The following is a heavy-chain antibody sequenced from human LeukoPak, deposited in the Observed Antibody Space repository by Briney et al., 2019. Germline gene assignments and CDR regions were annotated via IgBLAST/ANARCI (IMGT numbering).Heavy chain of an antibody. Sequence: GGSLRLSCAASGFTFSSYEMNWVRQAPGKGLEWVSYISSSGSTMYYADSVKGRFTISRDNAKNSLYLQMNSLRAEDTAVYYCATDPEYYYDSSGWGQGTLVTVSS. CDR3: ATDPEYYYDSSG. V-gene: IGHV3-48*03. CDR2: ISSSGSTM. D-gene: IGHD3-22*01. J-gene: IGHJ4*02. CDR1: GFTFSSYE.